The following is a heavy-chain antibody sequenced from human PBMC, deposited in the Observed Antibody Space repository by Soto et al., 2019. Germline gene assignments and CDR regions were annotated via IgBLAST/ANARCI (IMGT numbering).Heavy chain of an antibody. CDR3: VRSSTYYYYGMDV. CDR1: GFTFSRYW. CDR2: IKQDGIEE. Sequence: GGSLRLSCAASGFTFSRYWMTWVRQAPGKGLEWVANIKQDGIEEYYVDSVKGRFTVSRDNPKTSLYLQMNSLRPEDTAVYYCVRSSTYYYYGMDVWGQGTTVTVSS. J-gene: IGHJ6*02. D-gene: IGHD2-21*01. V-gene: IGHV3-7*05.